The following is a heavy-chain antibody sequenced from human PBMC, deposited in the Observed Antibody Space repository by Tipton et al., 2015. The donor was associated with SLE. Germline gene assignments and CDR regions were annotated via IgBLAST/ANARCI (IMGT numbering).Heavy chain of an antibody. CDR3: ARAIDCSRGNCFSSLDS. V-gene: IGHV4-38-2*01. CDR1: DSCISSGYY. J-gene: IGHJ4*02. Sequence: TLSLTCAVSDSCISSGYYWGWIRQPPGKGLEWIGRMHNSGSTNDNPSLKSRVTMSVDTSKNQFSLKVSSVTTADTAVYYCARAIDCSRGNCFSSLDSWGQGTLVAVSA. D-gene: IGHD2-15*01. CDR2: MHNSGST.